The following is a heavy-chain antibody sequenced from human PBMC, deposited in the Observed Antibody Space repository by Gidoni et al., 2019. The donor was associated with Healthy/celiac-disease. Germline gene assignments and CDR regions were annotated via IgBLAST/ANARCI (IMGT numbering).Heavy chain of an antibody. CDR2: IRSKANSYAT. D-gene: IGHD2-15*01. J-gene: IGHJ4*02. CDR1: GFTCRGRA. V-gene: IGHV3-73*01. Sequence: EVQLVESGGGLVQPGGSLKRSSAASGFTCRGRAMHCVRQASGKGLDLVGRIRSKANSYATAYAASVKGRFTISRDDSKNTAYLQMNSLKTEDTAVYYCTRRRSGPPSSENDYWGQGTLVTVSS. CDR3: TRRRSGPPSSENDY.